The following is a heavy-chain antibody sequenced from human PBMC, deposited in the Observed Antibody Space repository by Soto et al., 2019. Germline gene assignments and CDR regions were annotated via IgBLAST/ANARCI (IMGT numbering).Heavy chain of an antibody. V-gene: IGHV3-53*01. CDR1: GFTISNNY. CDR2: IYSIGPK. CDR3: ARAPPPPEWELLPGAFDV. J-gene: IGHJ3*01. Sequence: LRLSCAASGFTISNNYMNWVRQAPGKGLEWVSVIYSIGPKYYADSVKGRFTISRDNSKNTLYLQMNSLRVDDTAVYYCARAPPPPEWELLPGAFDVWGLGTMVTVSS. D-gene: IGHD1-26*01.